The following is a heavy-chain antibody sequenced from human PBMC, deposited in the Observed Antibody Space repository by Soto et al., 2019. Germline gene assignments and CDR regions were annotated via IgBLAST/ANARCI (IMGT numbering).Heavy chain of an antibody. D-gene: IGHD2-21*02. V-gene: IGHV1-24*01. J-gene: IGHJ3*02. CDR2: FDPEDGET. CDR3: ATYFPWSDMTYAFDI. CDR1: GYTLTELS. Sequence: ASVKVSCKVSGYTLTELSMHWVRQAPGKGLEWMGGFDPEDGETIYAQKFQGRVTMTEDTSTDTAYMELSSLRSEDTAVYYCATYFPWSDMTYAFDIWGQGTMVTVSS.